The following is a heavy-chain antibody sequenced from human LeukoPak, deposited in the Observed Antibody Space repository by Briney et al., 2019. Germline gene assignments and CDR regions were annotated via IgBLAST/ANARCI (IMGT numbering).Heavy chain of an antibody. J-gene: IGHJ4*02. CDR1: GGSISSSTYY. V-gene: IGHV4-39*02. CDR3: ARSSMFRGVTVDY. Sequence: PSETLSLTCTVSGGSISSSTYYWGWIRQPPGKGLEWIGAIYYTGTTYYNPSLRSRVTISVDTSKNHFSLKLSSVTAADTAVYYCARSSMFRGVTVDYWGQGTLVTVSS. CDR2: IYYTGTT. D-gene: IGHD3-10*01.